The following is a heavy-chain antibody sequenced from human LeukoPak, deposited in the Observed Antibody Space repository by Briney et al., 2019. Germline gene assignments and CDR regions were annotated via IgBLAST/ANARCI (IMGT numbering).Heavy chain of an antibody. CDR3: ARGKGSRYRWGFDY. V-gene: IGHV1-8*03. Sequence: GASVKVSCKASGYTFSSYDINWVRQATGQGVEWMGWMNPNSGNTGYAQKFQGRVTITRNTSISTAYMELSSLRSEDTAVYYCARGKGSRYRWGFDYWGQGTLVTVSS. CDR2: MNPNSGNT. D-gene: IGHD5-24*01. J-gene: IGHJ4*02. CDR1: GYTFSSYD.